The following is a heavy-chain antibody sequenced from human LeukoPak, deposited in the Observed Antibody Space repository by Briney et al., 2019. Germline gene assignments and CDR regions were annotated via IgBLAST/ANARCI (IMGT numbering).Heavy chain of an antibody. J-gene: IGHJ4*02. CDR1: GGAISSYY. Sequence: PSETLSLTCTVSGGAISSYYWSWIRQPAGQGLEWIGRIYTSGSTNYNPSLKSRVTISIDTSKNQFSLKLNSVTAADTAVYYCARDRGYSYAFDYWGPGTLVTVSS. CDR2: IYTSGST. V-gene: IGHV4-4*07. D-gene: IGHD5-18*01. CDR3: ARDRGYSYAFDY.